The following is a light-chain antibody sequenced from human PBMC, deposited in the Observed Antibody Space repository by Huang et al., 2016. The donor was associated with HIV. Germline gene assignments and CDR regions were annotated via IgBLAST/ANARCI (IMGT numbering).Light chain of an antibody. CDR1: HNVSTNS. CDR3: QQYSSSPWT. CDR2: GSS. J-gene: IGKJ1*01. V-gene: IGKV3-20*01. Sequence: EIVLTQSPGTLSLSPGERGTLSCRASHNVSTNSLAWYQMRTGQAPKLLIYGSSGRATGIPVRFSGSGSGTDFILTINRLEPEDFVLYYCQQYSSSPWTFGQGTKLELK.